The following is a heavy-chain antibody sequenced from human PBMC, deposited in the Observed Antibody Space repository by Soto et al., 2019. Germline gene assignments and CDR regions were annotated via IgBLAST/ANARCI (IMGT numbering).Heavy chain of an antibody. CDR3: SADDSVASANVDY. J-gene: IGHJ4*02. V-gene: IGHV3-15*01. CDR2: IRSKADGGTA. Sequence: EVQLVESGGGLVKPGGTLRLSCAASGFTFRNAWMSWVRQFPGKGLEWVGRIRSKADGGTADYAAPVEGRFTISRDDSKNTLYLQINSLKTEDTAVYFCSADDSVASANVDYWGQGTLVTVSP. D-gene: IGHD2-15*01. CDR1: GFTFRNAW.